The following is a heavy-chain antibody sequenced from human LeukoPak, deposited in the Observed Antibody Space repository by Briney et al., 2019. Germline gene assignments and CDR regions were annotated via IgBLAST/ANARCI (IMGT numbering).Heavy chain of an antibody. Sequence: GASVKVSCKASGYTFTSFYMQWVRQAPGQGLEWIGIINPSGGSTNYAQKFPGRVSMTRDTSTSTVYMELSSLRSEDTAMYWCARGYYDSSGYDPGLGYWGQGTLVTVSS. J-gene: IGHJ4*02. CDR2: INPSGGST. CDR3: ARGYYDSSGYDPGLGY. D-gene: IGHD3-22*01. CDR1: GYTFTSFY. V-gene: IGHV1-46*01.